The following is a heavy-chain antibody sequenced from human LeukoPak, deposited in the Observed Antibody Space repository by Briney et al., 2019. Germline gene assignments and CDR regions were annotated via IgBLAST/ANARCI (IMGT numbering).Heavy chain of an antibody. V-gene: IGHV3-30*14. D-gene: IGHD3-10*01. CDR3: AGKQGSGSLRPLDY. CDR2: ISYDGSNK. J-gene: IGHJ4*02. CDR1: GFTFSSYA. Sequence: GGSLRLSCGASGFTFSSYAMYWVRQAPGKGLEWVAVISYDGSNKYSADSVKGRFTISRDNSKNTLYLQMNSLRAEDTAVYYCAGKQGSGSLRPLDYWGQGTLVTVSS.